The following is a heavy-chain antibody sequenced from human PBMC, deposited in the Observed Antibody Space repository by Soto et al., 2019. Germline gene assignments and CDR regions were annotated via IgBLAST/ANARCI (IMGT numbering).Heavy chain of an antibody. CDR3: ARHGILPGYFDY. J-gene: IGHJ4*02. D-gene: IGHD1-26*01. CDR1: GGSISSSSYY. CDR2: IYYSGST. Sequence: PSETLSLTCTVSGGSISSSSYYLGWIRQPPGKGLEWIASIYYSGSTYYNPSLKSRVTISVDTSKNQVSLKLSSVTAADAAVYYCARHGILPGYFDYWGQGTLVTVSS. V-gene: IGHV4-39*01.